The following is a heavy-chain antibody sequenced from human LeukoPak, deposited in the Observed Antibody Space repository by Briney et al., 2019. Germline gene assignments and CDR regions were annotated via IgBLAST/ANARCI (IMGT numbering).Heavy chain of an antibody. D-gene: IGHD3-3*01. J-gene: IGHJ6*03. V-gene: IGHV3-30*03. CDR1: EFTFSSYG. Sequence: GRSLRLSCAASEFTFSSYGMHWVRQAPGKGLEWVAVISYDGDNKYYADSVKGRFTISRDNSKNTLYLQMNSLRAEDTAVYYCARRALFNYMDVWGKGTTVTVSS. CDR2: ISYDGDNK. CDR3: ARRALFNYMDV.